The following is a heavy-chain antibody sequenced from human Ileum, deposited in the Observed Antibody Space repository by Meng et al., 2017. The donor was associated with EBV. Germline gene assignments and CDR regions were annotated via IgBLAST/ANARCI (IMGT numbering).Heavy chain of an antibody. Sequence: QVQPPELGPGLVQPAGTPSRTCAVSGGSISSSNWWSWVRQPPGKGLEWIGEIYHSGSTNYNPSLKSRVTISVDKSKNQFSLNLSSVTAADTAVYYCARVGQWLPIDYWGQGTLVTVSS. V-gene: IGHV4-4*02. J-gene: IGHJ4*02. CDR3: ARVGQWLPIDY. CDR1: GGSISSSNW. CDR2: IYHSGST. D-gene: IGHD6-19*01.